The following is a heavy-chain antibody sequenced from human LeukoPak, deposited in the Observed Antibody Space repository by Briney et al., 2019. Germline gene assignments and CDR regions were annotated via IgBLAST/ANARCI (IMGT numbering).Heavy chain of an antibody. CDR1: GYSFTYYW. J-gene: IGHJ4*02. Sequence: PGESLKISCKGSGYSFTYYWIGWVRQMPGKGLEWMGIIYPGGSDTRYSPSFQGQVTIPADKSLSTAYLQWSSLKASDTAMYYCARLQVVPAAPIDYWGQGTLVTVSS. V-gene: IGHV5-51*01. D-gene: IGHD2-2*01. CDR3: ARLQVVPAAPIDY. CDR2: IYPGGSDT.